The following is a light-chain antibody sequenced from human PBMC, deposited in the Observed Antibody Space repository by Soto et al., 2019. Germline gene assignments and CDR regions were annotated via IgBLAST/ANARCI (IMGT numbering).Light chain of an antibody. CDR1: QSITIY. Sequence: DIKMTQSPSCLSASVRDSVNITCLASQSITIYLNWYQQKPGEAPNLLIFGASTLQSGVPSRFSGSGSGTDFTLTISSLQPEDFATYYCQQSYSTLWTSGQGTKVDIK. CDR2: GAS. J-gene: IGKJ1*01. V-gene: IGKV1-39*01. CDR3: QQSYSTLWT.